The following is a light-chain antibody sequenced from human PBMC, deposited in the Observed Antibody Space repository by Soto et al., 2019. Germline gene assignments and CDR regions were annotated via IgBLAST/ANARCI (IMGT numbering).Light chain of an antibody. CDR1: QSVSSDY. CDR3: QQFGSSPFT. Sequence: EIVLTQSPGTLSLSPGERATLSCRASQSVSSDYLAWYQQKPGHAPRLLIYGASSRATGIPDRFSGSGSGTDFALSISRLEPEDFAVYYCQQFGSSPFTFVGGPKVEIK. CDR2: GAS. V-gene: IGKV3-20*01. J-gene: IGKJ4*01.